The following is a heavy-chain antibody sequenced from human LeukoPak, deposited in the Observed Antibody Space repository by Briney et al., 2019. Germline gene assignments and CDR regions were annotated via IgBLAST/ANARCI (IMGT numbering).Heavy chain of an antibody. CDR3: ARGGFYYDSSGYYAFDI. CDR2: INSDGSGT. D-gene: IGHD3-22*01. CDR1: GFTLSGYW. Sequence: GGSLRLSCAASGFTLSGYWMHWVRQAPGKGLVWVSRINSDGSGTNYADSVKGRFTISRDNAKNTLYLQMNSLRAEDTAVYYCARGGFYYDSSGYYAFDIWAKGQWSPSLQ. V-gene: IGHV3-74*01. J-gene: IGHJ3*02.